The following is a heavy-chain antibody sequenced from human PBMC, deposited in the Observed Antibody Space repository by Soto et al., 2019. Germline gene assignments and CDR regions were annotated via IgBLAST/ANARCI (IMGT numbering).Heavy chain of an antibody. V-gene: IGHV4-31*03. CDR1: GDSISRGGYY. D-gene: IGHD3-9*01. CDR2: IYYDGDI. Sequence: PSETLSLTCTVSGDSISRGGYYWGWIRQHPGKGLEWIGYIYYDGDIFYNPSLKSRITISSDKSKNQFSLRLNYVTATDTAVYYCARTIGNAASPSDFWGQG. CDR3: ARTIGNAASPSDF. J-gene: IGHJ4*02.